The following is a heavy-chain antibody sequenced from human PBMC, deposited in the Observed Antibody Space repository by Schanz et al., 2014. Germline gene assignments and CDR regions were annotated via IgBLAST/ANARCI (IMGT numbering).Heavy chain of an antibody. CDR2: ISGSGGST. CDR3: AKSQGSSFDS. CDR1: GFTFSAYY. D-gene: IGHD6-13*01. Sequence: EVQLVESGGGLVKPGGSLRLSCAASGFTFSAYYMDWVRQAPGKGLEWVSAISGSGGSTYYADSVKGRFTISSDNSKSTLYLQMSSLRAEDTAVYYCAKSQGSSFDSWGQGTLVTVSS. J-gene: IGHJ4*02. V-gene: IGHV3-23*04.